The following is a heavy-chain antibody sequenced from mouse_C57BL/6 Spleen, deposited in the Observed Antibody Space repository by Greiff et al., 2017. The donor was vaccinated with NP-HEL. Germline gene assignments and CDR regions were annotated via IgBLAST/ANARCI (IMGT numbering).Heavy chain of an antibody. CDR3: ARYYYGSRNFDY. Sequence: QVQLQQSGAELVKPGASVKISCKASGYAFSSYWMNWVKQRPGKGLEWIGQIHPGDGDTNYNGKFKGKATLTADKSSSTAYMQLSSLTSEDSAVYFCARYYYGSRNFDYWGQGTTLTVSS. V-gene: IGHV1-80*01. CDR1: GYAFSSYW. CDR2: IHPGDGDT. J-gene: IGHJ2*01. D-gene: IGHD1-1*01.